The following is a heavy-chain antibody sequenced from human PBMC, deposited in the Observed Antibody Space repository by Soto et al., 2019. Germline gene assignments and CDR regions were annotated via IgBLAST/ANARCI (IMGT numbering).Heavy chain of an antibody. CDR1: GFTFSFYG. CDR2: IRDNGGTT. D-gene: IGHD3-3*01. V-gene: IGHV3-23*01. Sequence: EVQLLESGGGLVQPGGSLRLSCAASGFTFSFYGMNWVRQPPGKGLEWVSSIRDNGGTTSYADSVKGRFTISRDNSKKTLDMLMNNLRGEDTAIYYCAKERHDFWSGLGSWGQGTLVTVSS. J-gene: IGHJ5*02. CDR3: AKERHDFWSGLGS.